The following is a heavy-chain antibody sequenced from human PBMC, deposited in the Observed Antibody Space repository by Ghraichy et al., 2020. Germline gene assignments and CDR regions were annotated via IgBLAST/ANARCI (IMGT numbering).Heavy chain of an antibody. V-gene: IGHV3-7*01. CDR1: GFTFSSYW. J-gene: IGHJ4*02. CDR3: ARDQASRDFWSGYYSR. CDR2: IKQDGSEK. D-gene: IGHD3-3*01. Sequence: GGSLRLSCAASGFTFSSYWMSWVRQAPGKGLEWVANIKQDGSEKYYVDSVKGRFTISRDNAKNSLYLQMNSLRAEDTAVYYCARDQASRDFWSGYYSRWGQGTLVTVSS.